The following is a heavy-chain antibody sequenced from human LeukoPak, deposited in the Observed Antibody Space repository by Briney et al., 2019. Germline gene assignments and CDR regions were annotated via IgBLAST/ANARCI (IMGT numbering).Heavy chain of an antibody. CDR1: GGSISSGGYY. J-gene: IGHJ4*02. Sequence: SETLSLTCTVSGGSISSGGYYRSWIRQPPGKGLEWIGYIYHSGSTYYNPSLKSRVTISVDRSKNQFSLKLSSVTAADTAVYYCARASVSSLFDYWGQGTLVTVSS. V-gene: IGHV4-30-2*01. CDR3: ARASVSSLFDY. CDR2: IYHSGST. D-gene: IGHD6-6*01.